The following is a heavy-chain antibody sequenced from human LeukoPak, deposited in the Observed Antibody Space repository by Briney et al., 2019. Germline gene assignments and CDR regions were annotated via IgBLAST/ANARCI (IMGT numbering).Heavy chain of an antibody. D-gene: IGHD6-13*01. CDR2: ISPIFGTV. J-gene: IGHJ6*03. Sequence: GASVKVSCKASGGTFSSYGINWVRQAPGQRLEWMGGISPIFGTVNYAQKFQGRVTITADESTSTAYMELRSLRSDDTAVYYCARATGYSSSWEVRYYYYYMDVWGKGTTVTVSS. CDR1: GGTFSSYG. V-gene: IGHV1-69*13. CDR3: ARATGYSSSWEVRYYYYYMDV.